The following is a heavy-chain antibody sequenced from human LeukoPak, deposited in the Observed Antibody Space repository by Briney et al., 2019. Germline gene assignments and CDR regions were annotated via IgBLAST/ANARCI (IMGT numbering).Heavy chain of an antibody. V-gene: IGHV4-34*01. D-gene: IGHD2-21*01. CDR1: GGSFSGYY. CDR2: INHSGST. CDR3: YSAHGDY. J-gene: IGHJ4*02. Sequence: SETLSLTCAVYGGSFSGYYWSWIRQPPGKGLEWIGEINHSGSTNYIPSLKSRVTISVDTSKNQFSLKLSSVTAADTAVYYCYSAHGDYWGQGTLVTVSS.